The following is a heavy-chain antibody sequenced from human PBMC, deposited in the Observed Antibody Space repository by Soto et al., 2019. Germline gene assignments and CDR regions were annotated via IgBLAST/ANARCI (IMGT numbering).Heavy chain of an antibody. CDR2: INAGNGNT. CDR1: GYTFTSYA. Sequence: GASVKVSCKASGYTFTSYAMHWVRQAPGQRLEWMGWINAGNGNTKYSQKFQGRVTMTRNTSVSTAYMELSSLRSEDTAVYYCARHHSGYDFWSGYLGYYYYGMDVWGQGTTVTVSS. D-gene: IGHD3-3*01. CDR3: ARHHSGYDFWSGYLGYYYYGMDV. J-gene: IGHJ6*02. V-gene: IGHV1-3*01.